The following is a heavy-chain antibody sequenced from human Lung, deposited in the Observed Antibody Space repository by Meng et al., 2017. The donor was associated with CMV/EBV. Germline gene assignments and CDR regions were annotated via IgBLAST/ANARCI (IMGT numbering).Heavy chain of an antibody. D-gene: IGHD5-24*01. CDR1: GGSIGSGGYY. CDR3: AREAGRDGYATPKFDY. V-gene: IGHV4-31*03. CDR2: IYYTGST. Sequence: QVQLEESGPGLVKPSQTLSLTCTVSGGSIGSGGYYWSWIRQHPGKGLEWIGYIYYTGSTFYNPSLKSRVTISVDTSKSQFSLKLIPATAADTAVYYCAREAGRDGYATPKFDYWGQGTLVTVSS. J-gene: IGHJ4*02.